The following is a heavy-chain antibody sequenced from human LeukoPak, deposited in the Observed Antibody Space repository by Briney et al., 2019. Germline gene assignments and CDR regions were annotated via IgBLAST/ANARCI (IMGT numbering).Heavy chain of an antibody. V-gene: IGHV3-15*01. Sequence: PGGSLRLSCAASGFTFSYAWMNWVRQAPGKGLEWVGRVKSKADGGTTDYAVPVKGRFTISGDDSKNTLYLQMNSLKTEDTAVYYCTHRKLVGATTFDYWGQGTLVTVSS. CDR3: THRKLVGATTFDY. D-gene: IGHD1-26*01. CDR1: GFTFSYAW. J-gene: IGHJ4*02. CDR2: VKSKADGGTT.